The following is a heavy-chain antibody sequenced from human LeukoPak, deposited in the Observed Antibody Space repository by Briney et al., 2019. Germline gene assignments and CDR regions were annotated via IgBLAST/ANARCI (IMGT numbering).Heavy chain of an antibody. V-gene: IGHV3-66*02. J-gene: IGHJ3*02. CDR3: ASEYNWTYDAFDI. CDR1: GFTFSSNY. Sequence: GGSLRLSCAASGFTFSSNYMSWVRQAPGKGLEWVSVIYSGGSTYYSDSVNGRFTISRDNSKHTLYLQMNSLRAADTAVYYCASEYNWTYDAFDIWGQGTLVTVSS. D-gene: IGHD1-7*01. CDR2: IYSGGST.